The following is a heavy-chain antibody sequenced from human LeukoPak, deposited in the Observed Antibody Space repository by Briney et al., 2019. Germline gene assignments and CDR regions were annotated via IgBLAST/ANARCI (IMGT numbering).Heavy chain of an antibody. CDR2: IYSGGST. CDR1: GFSFSSYE. J-gene: IGHJ3*02. CDR3: ARDRVYYYDSSGYYPDAFDI. Sequence: GGSLRLSCAASGFSFSSYEMNWVRQAPGKGLEWVSVIYSGGSTYYADSVKGRFTISRDNSKNTLYLQMNSLRAEDTAVYYCARDRVYYYDSSGYYPDAFDIWGQGTMVTVSS. V-gene: IGHV3-66*01. D-gene: IGHD3-22*01.